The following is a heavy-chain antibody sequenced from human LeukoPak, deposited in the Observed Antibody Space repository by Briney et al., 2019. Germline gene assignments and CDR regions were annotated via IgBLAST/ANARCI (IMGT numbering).Heavy chain of an antibody. Sequence: PSQTLSLTCAISGDGVSSNSAAWNWIRQSPSRGLEWLGGTYYRSKWYNDYAVSVKSRITFNTDTSKNQFSLQLNSVTPEDTAVYYCARDTGRRFDYWGQGTLVTVSS. CDR1: GDGVSSNSAA. CDR2: TYYRSKWYN. V-gene: IGHV6-1*01. J-gene: IGHJ4*02. CDR3: ARDTGRRFDY. D-gene: IGHD1-14*01.